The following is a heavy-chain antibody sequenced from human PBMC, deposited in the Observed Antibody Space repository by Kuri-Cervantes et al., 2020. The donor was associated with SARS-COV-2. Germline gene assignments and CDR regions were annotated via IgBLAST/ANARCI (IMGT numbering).Heavy chain of an antibody. Sequence: ASVTVSCKASVYTFTSYGISWVRQAPGQGLEWMGWISAYNGNTNYAQKLQGRVTMTTDTSTSTAYMELSSLRSEDTAVYYCAREAFQQLVDWGQGTLVTVSS. CDR3: AREAFQQLVD. J-gene: IGHJ4*02. V-gene: IGHV1-18*01. CDR2: ISAYNGNT. CDR1: VYTFTSYG. D-gene: IGHD6-13*01.